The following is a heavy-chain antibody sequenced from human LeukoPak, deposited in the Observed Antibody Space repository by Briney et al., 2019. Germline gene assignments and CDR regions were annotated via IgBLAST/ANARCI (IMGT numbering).Heavy chain of an antibody. V-gene: IGHV3-23*01. CDR1: GFTFSSYA. J-gene: IGHJ4*02. D-gene: IGHD3-22*01. CDR2: ISGTGGST. CDR3: AKQGVVVSTFDY. Sequence: PGGSLRLSCAASGFTFSSYAMSWVRQAPGKGLEWVSAISGTGGSTYYADSVKGWFTISRDNSKNTLYLQMNSLRAEDTAVYYCAKQGVVVSTFDYWGQGTLVTVSS.